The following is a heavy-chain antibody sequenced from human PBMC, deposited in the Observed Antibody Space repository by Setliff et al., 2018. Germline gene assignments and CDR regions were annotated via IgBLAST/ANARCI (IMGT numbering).Heavy chain of an antibody. Sequence: GGSMRLSCAVAGFTFSYAWMRWVRQAPGKGLEWVGRIKSKTDGGSIDYAAPVKDRFTISRDDSKATLYLYMDSLKTEDTAVYYCTTDRAGCYGTTCFNAFEIWGHGTMVTVSS. CDR1: GFTFSYAW. J-gene: IGHJ3*02. V-gene: IGHV3-15*01. CDR3: TTDRAGCYGTTCFNAFEI. CDR2: IKSKTDGGSI. D-gene: IGHD2-2*01.